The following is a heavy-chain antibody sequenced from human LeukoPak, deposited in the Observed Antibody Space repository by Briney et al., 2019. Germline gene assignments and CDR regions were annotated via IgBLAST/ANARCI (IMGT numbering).Heavy chain of an antibody. CDR3: ARDRLQLQS. Sequence: SETLSLTCTVSGGSISSSSYYWGWIRQPPGKGLEWIGYIYYTGNTNYNPSLKSRVTISVDTSKNQFSLKLSSVTAADTAVYYCARDRLQLQSWGQGTLVTVSS. V-gene: IGHV4-61*01. CDR2: IYYTGNT. CDR1: GGSISSSSYY. J-gene: IGHJ5*02. D-gene: IGHD1-1*01.